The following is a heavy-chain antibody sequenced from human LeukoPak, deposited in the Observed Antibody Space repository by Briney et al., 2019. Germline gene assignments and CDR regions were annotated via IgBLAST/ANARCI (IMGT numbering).Heavy chain of an antibody. D-gene: IGHD6-19*01. CDR2: IYYSGST. Sequence: SGTLSLTCTVSGGSISSYYWSWIRQPPGKGLEWIGYIYYSGSTNYNPSLKSRVTISVDTSKNQFSLKLSSVTAADTAVYYCARAKIAVAGTCFDYWGQGTLVTVSS. CDR3: ARAKIAVAGTCFDY. CDR1: GGSISSYY. J-gene: IGHJ4*02. V-gene: IGHV4-59*01.